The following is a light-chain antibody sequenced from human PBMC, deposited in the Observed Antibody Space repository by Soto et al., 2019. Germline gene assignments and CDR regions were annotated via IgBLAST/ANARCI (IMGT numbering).Light chain of an antibody. Sequence: EMVMTQSPATLSVSPGERVTLSCRASESVHRNLAWYQQKPGQGPSLLIYYASTRATGVPDRFTGSGSGIEFTLTICSLQSEDFGVYHCQHYSNWPPTFGPGTKVEIK. CDR2: YAS. V-gene: IGKV3-15*01. J-gene: IGKJ3*01. CDR3: QHYSNWPPT. CDR1: ESVHRN.